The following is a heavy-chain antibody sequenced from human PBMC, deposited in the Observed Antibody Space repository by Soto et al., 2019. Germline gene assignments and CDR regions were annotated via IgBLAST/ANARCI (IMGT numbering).Heavy chain of an antibody. Sequence: ASVKVSCKASGYSFTSLDINGVRQTAGQGLEWMGWMQPSTGRTGYAQKFQGRVTMTRDTSINTAYMELTTLTSDDTAFYYCARGVSAGVDYWGQGTLVTVS. CDR1: GYSFTSLD. J-gene: IGHJ4*02. D-gene: IGHD1-26*01. V-gene: IGHV1-8*01. CDR2: MQPSTGRT. CDR3: ARGVSAGVDY.